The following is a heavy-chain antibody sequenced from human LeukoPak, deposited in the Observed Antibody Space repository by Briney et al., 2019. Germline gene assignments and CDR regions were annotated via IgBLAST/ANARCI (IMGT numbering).Heavy chain of an antibody. Sequence: GGSLRLSCAASGFTLSSYSMSWVRQAPGKGLEWVSGFSVSDKTTYYADSVKGRFIIPRDNSENTLYLQIKSLRAEDTAVYYCAKDPSMYDGDYIIRWGQGTLVIVSS. CDR2: FSVSDKTT. D-gene: IGHD4-17*01. CDR1: GFTLSSYS. V-gene: IGHV3-23*01. J-gene: IGHJ4*02. CDR3: AKDPSMYDGDYIIR.